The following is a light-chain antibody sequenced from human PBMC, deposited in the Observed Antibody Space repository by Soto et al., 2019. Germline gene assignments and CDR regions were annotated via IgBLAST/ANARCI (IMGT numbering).Light chain of an antibody. V-gene: IGLV2-23*01. J-gene: IGLJ1*01. CDR2: EGS. CDR3: CSYAGTRTYV. Sequence: QSALTQPASVSGSRGQSMTISCTGTSSDVGSYDLVSWYQDLPGKAPKLIIYEGSKRPSGVSNRFSASKSGNTASLTISGLQAEDEADYFCCSYAGTRTYVFGSGTKVTVL. CDR1: SSDVGSYDL.